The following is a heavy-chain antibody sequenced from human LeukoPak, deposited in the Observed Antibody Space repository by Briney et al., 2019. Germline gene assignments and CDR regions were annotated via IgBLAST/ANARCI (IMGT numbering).Heavy chain of an antibody. V-gene: IGHV4-30-2*01. J-gene: IGHJ5*02. CDR1: GGSISSGGYS. D-gene: IGHD4-17*01. Sequence: SETLSLTCAVSGGSISSGGYSWSWIRQPPGKGLEWIGYIYHTGSTYYNPSLKSRVTISVDRSKNQFPLKLSSVTAADTAVYYCAGGYGDYDWFDPWGQGTLVTVSS. CDR3: AGGYGDYDWFDP. CDR2: IYHTGST.